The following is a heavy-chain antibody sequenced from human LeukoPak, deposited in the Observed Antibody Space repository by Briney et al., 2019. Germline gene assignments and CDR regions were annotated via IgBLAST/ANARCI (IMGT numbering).Heavy chain of an antibody. CDR1: GFTFSSYV. J-gene: IGHJ5*02. V-gene: IGHV3-23*01. CDR3: AKAGGWFGELLQTSADNWFDP. D-gene: IGHD3-10*01. Sequence: PGGSLRLSCAASGFTFSSYVMSWVRQAPGKGLEWVSDVIGSGGSTSYADSVKGRFTISRDNSKNTLYLQMNSLRAEDTAVYYCAKAGGWFGELLQTSADNWFDPWGQGTLVTVSS. CDR2: VIGSGGST.